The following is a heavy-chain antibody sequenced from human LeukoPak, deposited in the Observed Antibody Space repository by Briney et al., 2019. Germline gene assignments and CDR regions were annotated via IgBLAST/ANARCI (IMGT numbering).Heavy chain of an antibody. D-gene: IGHD2-15*01. CDR1: GGSLSGYY. J-gene: IGHJ4*02. CDR2: INHSGST. CDR3: ASTVYSHFDY. Sequence: SETLSLTCAVYGGSLSGYYWSWIRQPPGKGLEWVGEINHSGSTNYNPSLKSRDTISVDTSKNQFSLKLSSVTAADTAVYYCASTVYSHFDYWGQGTLVTVSS. V-gene: IGHV4-34*01.